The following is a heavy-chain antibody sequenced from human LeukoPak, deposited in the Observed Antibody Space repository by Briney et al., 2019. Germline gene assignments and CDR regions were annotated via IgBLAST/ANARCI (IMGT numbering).Heavy chain of an antibody. CDR3: ARDDYGDYLGSDY. D-gene: IGHD4-17*01. CDR1: GGSFSGYY. V-gene: IGHV4-34*01. J-gene: IGHJ4*02. Sequence: SETLSLTCAVYGGSFSGYYWSWIRQPPGKGLEWIGEINHSGSTNYNPSLKSRVTISVDTSKNQFSLKLSSVTAADTAVYYCARDDYGDYLGSDYWGQGTLVTVSS. CDR2: INHSGST.